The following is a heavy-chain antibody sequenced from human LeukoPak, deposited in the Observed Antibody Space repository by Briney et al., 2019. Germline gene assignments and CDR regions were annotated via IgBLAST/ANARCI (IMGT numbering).Heavy chain of an antibody. V-gene: IGHV1-2*02. D-gene: IGHD3-16*01. Sequence: ASVKVSCKASGYTFTGYYIHWVRQAPGQGLEWMGWMNPNSGGINYAQKFQGRVTMTRDTSISTAYMELSRLRSDDTAVYYCARDISPTLRLGGDYYYYGMDVWGQGTTVTVSS. CDR3: ARDISPTLRLGGDYYYYGMDV. J-gene: IGHJ6*02. CDR1: GYTFTGYY. CDR2: MNPNSGGI.